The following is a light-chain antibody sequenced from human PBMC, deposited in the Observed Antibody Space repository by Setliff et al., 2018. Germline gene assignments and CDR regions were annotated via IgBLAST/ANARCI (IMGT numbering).Light chain of an antibody. V-gene: IGLV1-40*01. Sequence: QSVLTQPPSVSGAPGQRVTISCTGSSSNVGAGHNVHWYQQLPGTAPKLLIYGNNNRPSGVPDRFSGSKSGTSASLAITGLQAEDEADYYCQSYDSSLTAYVFGTGTKV. CDR3: QSYDSSLTAYV. CDR2: GNN. CDR1: SSNVGAGHN. J-gene: IGLJ1*01.